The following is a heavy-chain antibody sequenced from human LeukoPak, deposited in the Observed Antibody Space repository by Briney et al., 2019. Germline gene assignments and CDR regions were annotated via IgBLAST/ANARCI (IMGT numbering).Heavy chain of an antibody. CDR2: ISSNGGST. Sequence: PGGSLRLSCSVSGLTFSSYAMQWVRQAPGKGLEYVSDISSNGGSTYYADSVKGRFTISRDNSKNTLYLQMSSLRAEDTAVYYCVKGGYYYDSSGYVDYWGQGTLVTVSS. V-gene: IGHV3-64D*06. D-gene: IGHD3-22*01. CDR1: GLTFSSYA. CDR3: VKGGYYYDSSGYVDY. J-gene: IGHJ4*02.